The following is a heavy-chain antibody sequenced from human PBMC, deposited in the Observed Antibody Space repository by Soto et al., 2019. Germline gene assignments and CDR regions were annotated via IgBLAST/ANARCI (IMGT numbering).Heavy chain of an antibody. CDR1: GFTFISYW. CDR3: ARHSGSYYHAFDI. CDR2: IKQDGSEK. V-gene: IGHV3-7*04. D-gene: IGHD1-26*01. J-gene: IGHJ3*02. Sequence: GGSLRLSCAASGFTFISYWMSWVRQAPGKGLEWVANIKQDGSEKYYVDSVKGRFTISRDNAKNSLYLQMNSLRAEDTAVYYCARHSGSYYHAFDIWGQGTMLTVSS.